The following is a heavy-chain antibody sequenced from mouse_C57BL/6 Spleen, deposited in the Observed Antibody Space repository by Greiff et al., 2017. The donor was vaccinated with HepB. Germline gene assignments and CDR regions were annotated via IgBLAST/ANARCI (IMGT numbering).Heavy chain of an antibody. CDR1: GYTFTSYW. D-gene: IGHD2-5*01. CDR3: ARSGDYSNLYYAMDY. J-gene: IGHJ4*01. CDR2: IHPNSGST. Sequence: QVQLQQPGAELVKPGASVKLSCKASGYTFTSYWMHWVKQRPGQGLEWIGMIHPNSGSTNYNEKFKSKATLTVDKSSSTAYMQLSSLTSEDSAVYYCARSGDYSNLYYAMDYWGQGTSVTVSS. V-gene: IGHV1-64*01.